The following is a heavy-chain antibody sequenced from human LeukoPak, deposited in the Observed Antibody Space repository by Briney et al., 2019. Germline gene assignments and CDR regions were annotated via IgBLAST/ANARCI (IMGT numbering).Heavy chain of an antibody. J-gene: IGHJ3*02. D-gene: IGHD3-9*01. CDR3: TRNDILTGDAFDI. Sequence: GGSLRPSCTASGFTFGDYAMSWVRQAPGKGLEWVGFIRSKAYGGTTEYAASVKGRFTISRDDSKSIAYLQMNSLKTEDTAVYYCTRNDILTGDAFDIWGQGTMVTVSS. CDR1: GFTFGDYA. CDR2: IRSKAYGGTT. V-gene: IGHV3-49*04.